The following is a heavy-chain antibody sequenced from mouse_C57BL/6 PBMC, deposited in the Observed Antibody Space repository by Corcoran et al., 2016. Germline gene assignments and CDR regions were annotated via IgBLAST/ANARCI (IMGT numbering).Heavy chain of an antibody. CDR2: IYPRSGNN. CDR1: GYTFTSYG. CDR3: ARSNAHSDD. Sequence: QVQLQQSGAELARPGASVKLSCKASGYTFTSYGISWVKQRTGQGLEWIGEIYPRSGNNYYNGKFKGKATLTADKSSSTAYMELRSLTSEDSAVYYCARSNAHSDDWGQGTTLTVSS. J-gene: IGHJ2*01. V-gene: IGHV1-81*01.